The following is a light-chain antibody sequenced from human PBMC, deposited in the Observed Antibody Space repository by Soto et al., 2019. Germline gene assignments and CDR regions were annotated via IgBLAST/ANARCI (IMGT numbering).Light chain of an antibody. CDR3: QQYGRSPLT. CDR1: QSVSSN. J-gene: IGKJ4*01. CDR2: VAS. Sequence: EVVMTQSPVTLSLSPGERATLSCRASQSVSSNLAWYQQKPGQAPRLLIYVASSRATGIPDRFSGSGSGTDFTLTISRLEPEDFAVYHCQQYGRSPLTFGGGTKVDIK. V-gene: IGKV3-20*01.